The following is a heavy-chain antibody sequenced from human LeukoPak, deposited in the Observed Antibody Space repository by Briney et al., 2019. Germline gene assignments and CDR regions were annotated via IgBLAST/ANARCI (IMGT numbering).Heavy chain of an antibody. CDR1: GYTFTSYH. D-gene: IGHD2-15*01. CDR3: ATASLMVAAATTRYFDC. V-gene: IGHV1-46*01. J-gene: IGHJ4*02. CDR2: INPSGGST. Sequence: ASVKVSCKASGYTFTSYHMHWVRQAPGQGFEWMGVINPSGGSTTYAQKFQGRVTLTRDTSTNTVYMELSSLRSEDTAVYYCATASLMVAAATTRYFDCRGQGTLVTVSS.